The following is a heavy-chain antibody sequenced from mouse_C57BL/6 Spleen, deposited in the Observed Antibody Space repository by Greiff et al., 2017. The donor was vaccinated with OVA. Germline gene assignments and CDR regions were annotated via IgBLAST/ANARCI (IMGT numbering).Heavy chain of an antibody. J-gene: IGHJ3*01. CDR3: ARGYYGSSRAWFAY. Sequence: QVQLQQPGAELVRPGSSVKLSCKASGYTFTSYWMHWVKQRPIQGLEWIGNIDPSDSETQYNQKFKDKATLTVDKSSSAAYMRLSSLTSEDSAVYYSARGYYGSSRAWFAYWGQGTLVTVSA. D-gene: IGHD1-1*01. CDR1: GYTFTSYW. CDR2: IDPSDSET. V-gene: IGHV1-52*01.